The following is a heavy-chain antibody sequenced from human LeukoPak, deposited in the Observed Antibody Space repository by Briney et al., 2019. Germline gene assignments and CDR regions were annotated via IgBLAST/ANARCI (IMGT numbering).Heavy chain of an antibody. CDR1: GYTFTSYG. V-gene: IGHV1-18*01. CDR3: ARGGVFYDSSGYYRSWFDP. D-gene: IGHD3-22*01. CDR2: ISAYNGNT. J-gene: IGHJ5*02. Sequence: GASVKVSCKASGYTFTSYGINWVRQAPGQGLEWMGWISAYNGNTNYAQKLQGRVTMTTDTSTSTAYMELRSLRSEDTAVYYCARGGVFYDSSGYYRSWFDPWGQGTLVTVSS.